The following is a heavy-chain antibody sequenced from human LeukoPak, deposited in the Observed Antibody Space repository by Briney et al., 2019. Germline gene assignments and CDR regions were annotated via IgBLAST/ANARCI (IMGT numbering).Heavy chain of an antibody. CDR2: IIPIFGTA. D-gene: IGHD1-26*01. J-gene: IGHJ4*02. CDR1: GGTFSSYT. V-gene: IGHV1-69*13. CDR3: AREDQYSGSRTYDY. Sequence: ASVKVSCKASGGTFSSYTISWVRQAPGQGLEWMGRIIPIFGTANYAQKFQGRATITADESTSTAYMELSSLRSEDTAVYYCAREDQYSGSRTYDYWGQGTLVTVSS.